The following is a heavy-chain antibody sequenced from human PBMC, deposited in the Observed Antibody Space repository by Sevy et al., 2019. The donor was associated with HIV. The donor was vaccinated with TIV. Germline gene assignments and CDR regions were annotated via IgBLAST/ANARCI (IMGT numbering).Heavy chain of an antibody. Sequence: ASVKVSGKASGGTFSTFLISWVRQAPGQGLEWMGGIRPIFGTVDYAQKFQARVTFTADESTSTAYMELSSQRPDDTAVYYCATRGDCGGDCSIYYFDYWGQGSLVTVSS. V-gene: IGHV1-69*13. CDR2: IRPIFGTV. J-gene: IGHJ4*02. D-gene: IGHD2-21*02. CDR3: ATRGDCGGDCSIYYFDY. CDR1: GGTFSTFL.